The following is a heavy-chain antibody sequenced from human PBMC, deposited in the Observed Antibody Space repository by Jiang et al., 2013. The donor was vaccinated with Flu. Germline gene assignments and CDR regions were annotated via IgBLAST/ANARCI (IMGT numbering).Heavy chain of an antibody. CDR3: ARGPERGPGEENWFDP. CDR2: TYYRSKWYN. J-gene: IGHJ5*02. D-gene: IGHD1-1*01. V-gene: IGHV6-1*01. Sequence: SQTLSLTCAISGDSVSSNSAAWNWIRQSPSRGLEWLGRTYYRSKWYNDYAVSVKSRITINPDTSKNQFSLQLNSVTPEDTAVYYCARGPERGPGEENWFDPWGQGTLVTVSS. CDR1: GDSVSSNSAA.